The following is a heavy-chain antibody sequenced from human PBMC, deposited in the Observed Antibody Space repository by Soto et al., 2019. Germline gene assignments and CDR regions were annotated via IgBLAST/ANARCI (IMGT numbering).Heavy chain of an antibody. Sequence: TGGSLRLSCAASGFTFSSYGMHWVRQAPGKGLEWVAVISYDGSNKYYADSVKGRFTISRDNSKNTLYLQMNSLRAEDTAVYYCAKPPPYCSSTSCYPFDYWGQGTLVTVSS. D-gene: IGHD2-2*01. CDR3: AKPPPYCSSTSCYPFDY. V-gene: IGHV3-30*18. CDR2: ISYDGSNK. J-gene: IGHJ4*02. CDR1: GFTFSSYG.